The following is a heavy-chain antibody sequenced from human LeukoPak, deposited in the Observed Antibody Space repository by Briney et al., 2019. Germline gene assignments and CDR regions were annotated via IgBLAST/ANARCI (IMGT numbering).Heavy chain of an antibody. J-gene: IGHJ4*02. CDR3: ARGRATYDFWSGYLFDY. D-gene: IGHD3-3*01. CDR1: GYSISSGYY. Sequence: SETLSLTCAVSGYSISSGYYWNWIRQSPGKGLEWIGEINHSGSTNYNPSLKSRVTISVDTSKNQFSLKLSSVTAADTAVYYCARGRATYDFWSGYLFDYWGQGTLVTVSS. V-gene: IGHV4-34*01. CDR2: INHSGST.